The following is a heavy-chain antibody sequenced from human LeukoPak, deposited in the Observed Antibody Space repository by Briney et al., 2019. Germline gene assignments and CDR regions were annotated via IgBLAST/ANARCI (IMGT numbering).Heavy chain of an antibody. J-gene: IGHJ4*02. CDR3: ATGARYVVVPAAPFDY. CDR2: ISSSSSII. CDR1: GFTFSSHS. Sequence: GGALRLSCAASGFTFSSHSMKWVRQAPGEGVERVSSISSSSSIIDYADSVKGRFTISRANAKNSLYLQMNSLRAEDTAVYYCATGARYVVVPAAPFDYRGQGTLVTVSS. V-gene: IGHV3-21*01. D-gene: IGHD2-2*01.